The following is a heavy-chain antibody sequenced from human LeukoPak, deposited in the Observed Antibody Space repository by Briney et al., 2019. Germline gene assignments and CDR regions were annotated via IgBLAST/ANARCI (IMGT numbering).Heavy chain of an antibody. Sequence: PSETLSLTCTVSGGSISDYYWNWIRQSPGKGLEWIGYIYYSGSTTYNPSLKSRVTMSVDTAKNQFSLKLRSVTAADTAVYYCARGDFCSSSNCYLRPMDVWGKGTTVTVSS. CDR1: GGSISDYY. CDR2: IYYSGST. V-gene: IGHV4-59*01. J-gene: IGHJ6*03. CDR3: ARGDFCSSSNCYLRPMDV. D-gene: IGHD2-2*01.